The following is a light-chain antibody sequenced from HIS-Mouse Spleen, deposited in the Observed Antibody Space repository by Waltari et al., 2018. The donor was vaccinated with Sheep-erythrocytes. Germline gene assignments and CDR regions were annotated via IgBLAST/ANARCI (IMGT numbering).Light chain of an antibody. J-gene: IGLJ3*02. CDR3: SSYAGSNNWV. V-gene: IGLV2-8*01. CDR2: EVS. Sequence: QSALTQPPSASGSPGPSVTISCTGTSSDGGGYNYVPWYQQHPGKAPKLMIYEVSKRPSGVPDRFSGSKSGNTASLTVSGLQAEDEADYYCSSYAGSNNWVFGGGTKLTVL. CDR1: SSDGGGYNY.